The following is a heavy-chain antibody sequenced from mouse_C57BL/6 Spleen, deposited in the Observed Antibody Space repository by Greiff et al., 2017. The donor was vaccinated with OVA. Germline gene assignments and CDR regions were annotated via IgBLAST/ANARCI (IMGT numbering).Heavy chain of an antibody. J-gene: IGHJ3*01. D-gene: IGHD1-1*02. CDR1: GYTFTDYN. CDR3: ARGLVGGFAY. Sequence: VEPGASVKMSCKASGYTFTDYNMHWVKQSHGKSLEWIGYINPNNGGTSYNQKFKGKATLTVNKSSSTAYMELRSLTSEDSAVYYCARGLVGGFAYWGQGTLVTVSA. V-gene: IGHV1-22*01. CDR2: INPNNGGT.